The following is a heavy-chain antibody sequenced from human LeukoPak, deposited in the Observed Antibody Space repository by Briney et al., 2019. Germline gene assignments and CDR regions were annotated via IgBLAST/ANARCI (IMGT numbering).Heavy chain of an antibody. D-gene: IGHD2-2*01. J-gene: IGHJ4*02. Sequence: GGSLRLSCAASGFTISTYWMSWVRQAPGKGLEWVANIKQSGSEKYYVDSVKGRFTISRDNAKNSLYLQMNSLRAEDTAVYHCVRDKFLSVAPAAGVFEYWGQGTLVTVSS. CDR2: IKQSGSEK. CDR3: VRDKFLSVAPAAGVFEY. CDR1: GFTISTYW. V-gene: IGHV3-7*01.